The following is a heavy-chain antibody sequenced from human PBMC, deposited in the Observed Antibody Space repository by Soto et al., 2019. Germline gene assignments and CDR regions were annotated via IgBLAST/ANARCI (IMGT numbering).Heavy chain of an antibody. D-gene: IGHD3-16*01. J-gene: IGHJ4*02. CDR3: STAYV. V-gene: IGHV3-73*01. CDR1: GFTFNGPA. Sequence: EVQLVESGGGLVQPGGSVKLSCAASGFTFNGPAIHWVRQASGKGLEWVGRIRNKANSYATLYAASMKGRFTISRDDSTNTAYLQMNSLKAEDSAVYYCSTAYVWGQGTLVTVPS. CDR2: IRNKANSYAT.